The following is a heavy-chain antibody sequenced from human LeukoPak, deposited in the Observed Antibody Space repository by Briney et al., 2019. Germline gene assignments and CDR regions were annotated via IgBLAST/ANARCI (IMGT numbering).Heavy chain of an antibody. V-gene: IGHV4-4*07. CDR3: AREAAVAGRYFDY. J-gene: IGHJ4*02. Sequence: SETLSLTCTVSGGSISSYYWSWIRQPAGKGLEWNGRISTSGNTNYNPSLKSRVTMSVDTSKNQFSLKLNSVTAADTAVYYCAREAAVAGRYFDYWGQGTLVTVSS. CDR1: GGSISSYY. CDR2: ISTSGNT. D-gene: IGHD6-19*01.